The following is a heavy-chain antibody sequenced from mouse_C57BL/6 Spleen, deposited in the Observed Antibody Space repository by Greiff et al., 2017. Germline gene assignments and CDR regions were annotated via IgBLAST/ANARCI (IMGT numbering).Heavy chain of an antibody. CDR2: IYPGDGDT. CDR3: ARTTGLDY. Sequence: VQRVESGPELVKPGASVKISCKASGYAFSSSWMNWVKQRPGKGLEWIGRIYPGDGDTNYNGKFKGKATLTADKSSSTAYMQLSSLTSEDSAVYFCARTTGLDYWGQGTTLTVSS. D-gene: IGHD4-1*02. V-gene: IGHV1-82*01. CDR1: GYAFSSSW. J-gene: IGHJ2*01.